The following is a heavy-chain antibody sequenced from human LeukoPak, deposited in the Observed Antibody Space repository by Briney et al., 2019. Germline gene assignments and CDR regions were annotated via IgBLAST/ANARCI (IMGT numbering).Heavy chain of an antibody. J-gene: IGHJ4*02. D-gene: IGHD5-12*01. V-gene: IGHV6-1*01. CDR2: TYYRSKWHS. CDR1: GCRVPSNWSV. Sequence: SQTLSLTCALSGCRVPSNWSVWLWLGPSPSRGLEWLGRTYYRSKWHSGYAVSGRGLITIGPDTSKNQFSLQLNSVTPEDTALYSCARSGPSGYIDFWGQGTLVTVSS. CDR3: ARSGPSGYIDF.